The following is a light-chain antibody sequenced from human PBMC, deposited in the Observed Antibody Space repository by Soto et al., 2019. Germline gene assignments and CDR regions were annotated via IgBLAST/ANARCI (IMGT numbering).Light chain of an antibody. Sequence: DIPMTQSPSSLSAFVGERVTITCRASQDIDTYVNWYQFKTGEAPKLLIYFASTLQTGVPYRFSGSGAGTDFTLTIANLQPEYFGIYYCQQSYRVPRRTFGPGTRVNIK. J-gene: IGKJ1*01. CDR1: QDIDTY. CDR2: FAS. CDR3: QQSYRVPRRT. V-gene: IGKV1-39*01.